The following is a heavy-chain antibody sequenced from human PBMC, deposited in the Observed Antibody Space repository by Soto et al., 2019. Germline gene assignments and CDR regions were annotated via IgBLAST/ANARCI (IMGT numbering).Heavy chain of an antibody. CDR1: GGSISSSNW. CDR2: IYHSGST. Sequence: SETLSLTCAVSGGSISSSNWWSWVRQPPGKGLEWIGEIYHSGSTNYNPSLKSRVTISVDKSKNQFSLKLSSVTAADTAVYYCARDYYGSGSPNWFDPWGQGTLVTVPS. D-gene: IGHD3-10*01. V-gene: IGHV4-4*02. CDR3: ARDYYGSGSPNWFDP. J-gene: IGHJ5*02.